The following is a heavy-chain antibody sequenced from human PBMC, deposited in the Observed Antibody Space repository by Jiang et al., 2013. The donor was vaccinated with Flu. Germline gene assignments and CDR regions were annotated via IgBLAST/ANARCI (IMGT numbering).Heavy chain of an antibody. V-gene: IGHV4-34*01. Sequence: LLKPSETLSLTCAVSGGSFKGYYWTWIRQAPGKGLEWIGEIDHSGSSTSIPSLKGRITMSVDTSKSQFSLKLSSVTAADTAVFYCARGRYESGSYYNNGFDYWGQGTLVTVSS. CDR2: IDHSGSS. D-gene: IGHD3-10*01. J-gene: IGHJ4*02. CDR1: GGSFKGYY. CDR3: ARGRYESGSYYNNGFDY.